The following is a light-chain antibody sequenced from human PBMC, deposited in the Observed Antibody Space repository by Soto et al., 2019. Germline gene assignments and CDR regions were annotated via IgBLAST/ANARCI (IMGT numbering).Light chain of an antibody. J-gene: IGKJ1*01. CDR3: QHYNSYSEA. CDR2: KAS. V-gene: IGKV1-5*03. Sequence: DIQMTQSPSTLSGSVGDRVTITCRASQTISSWLAWNQQKPGKAPKLLIYKASTLKSGVPSRFSGSGSGTEFTLTVSSLQPDDFATYCCQHYNSYSEAFGQGTKVELK. CDR1: QTISSW.